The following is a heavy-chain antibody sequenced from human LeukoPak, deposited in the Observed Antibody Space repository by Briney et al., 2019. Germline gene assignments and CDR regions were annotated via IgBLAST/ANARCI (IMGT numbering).Heavy chain of an antibody. D-gene: IGHD4-11*01. CDR1: GYTLTELS. CDR2: FDPEDGET. V-gene: IGHV1-24*01. J-gene: IGHJ1*01. Sequence: ASVKVSCKVSGYTLTELSMHWVRQAPGKGLEWMGGFDPEDGETIYAQKFQGRVTMTEDTSTDTAYMELRSLTSGDTAVYYCARDKAVTTELTQYFHHWGQGTLVTVSS. CDR3: ARDKAVTTELTQYFHH.